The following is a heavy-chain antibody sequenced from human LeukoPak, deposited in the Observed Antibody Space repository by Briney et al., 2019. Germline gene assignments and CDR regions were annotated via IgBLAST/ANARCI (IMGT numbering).Heavy chain of an antibody. CDR2: INTNTGNP. V-gene: IGHV7-4-1*01. Sequence: ALVKVSCKASGYTFTTYAMNWVRQAPGQGLEWMGWINTNTGNPTYAQGFTGRFVFSLDTSVSTAYLQIFSLEVEDTAVYYCARDSFTDGASTFDIWGQGTMVTVSS. J-gene: IGHJ3*02. D-gene: IGHD3-16*01. CDR3: ARDSFTDGASTFDI. CDR1: GYTFTTYA.